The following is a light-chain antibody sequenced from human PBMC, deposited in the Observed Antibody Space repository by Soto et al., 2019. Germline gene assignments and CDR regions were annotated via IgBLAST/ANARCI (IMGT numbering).Light chain of an antibody. CDR1: SSDVGGYNY. CDR2: DVS. CDR3: CSYAGSYTPRV. V-gene: IGLV2-11*01. J-gene: IGLJ1*01. Sequence: QSALTQPRSVSGFPGQSVTISCTGTSSDVGGYNYVSWYQQHPGKAPKLMIYDVSKRPSGVPDRFSGSKSGNTASLTISGLQAEDEADYYCCSYAGSYTPRVFGTGTKVTVL.